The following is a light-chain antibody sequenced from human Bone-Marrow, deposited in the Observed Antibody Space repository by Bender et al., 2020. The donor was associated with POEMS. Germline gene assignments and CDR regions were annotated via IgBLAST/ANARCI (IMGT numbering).Light chain of an antibody. CDR3: CSYVGSSTLL. J-gene: IGLJ2*01. Sequence: QSALTQPRSVSGSPGQSVTISCTGTSSDVGSYNLVSWYQQHPGKAPKLMIYEGTKRPSGVSNRFSGSKSGNTASLTISGLQAEDEADYYCCSYVGSSTLLFGGGTKLTVL. CDR1: SSDVGSYNL. V-gene: IGLV2-23*01. CDR2: EGT.